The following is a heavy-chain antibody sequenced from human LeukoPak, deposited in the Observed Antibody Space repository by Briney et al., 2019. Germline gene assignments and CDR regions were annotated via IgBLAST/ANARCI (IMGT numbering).Heavy chain of an antibody. CDR3: ARGVKTYGSGENDY. J-gene: IGHJ4*02. Sequence: GGSLRLSCAASGFTFSNYGMHWVRQAPGKGLEWMAVIWYDGSNTYYADSVKGRFTISRDNSKNTLYLQMNSLRAEDTAVYYCARGVKTYGSGENDYWGQGTLVTVSS. V-gene: IGHV3-33*01. D-gene: IGHD3-10*01. CDR1: GFTFSNYG. CDR2: IWYDGSNT.